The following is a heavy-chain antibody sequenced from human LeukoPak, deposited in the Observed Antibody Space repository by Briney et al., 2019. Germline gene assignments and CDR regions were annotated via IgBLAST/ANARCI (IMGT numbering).Heavy chain of an antibody. CDR2: IYPADSDT. D-gene: IGHD6-6*01. Sequence: GESLKISCKGSGYTFTNYWIGWGRQMPGKGLEWMGIIYPADSDTRYSPSFQGQVTISADKSISTAYLQWSSLKASDTAMYYCARHKVGQLVNANYYYMDVWGKGTTVTVSS. J-gene: IGHJ6*03. CDR1: GYTFTNYW. CDR3: ARHKVGQLVNANYYYMDV. V-gene: IGHV5-51*01.